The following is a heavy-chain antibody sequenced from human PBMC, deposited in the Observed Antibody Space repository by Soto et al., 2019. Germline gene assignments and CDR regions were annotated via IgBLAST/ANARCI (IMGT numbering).Heavy chain of an antibody. CDR3: ARGRIIVAGGFDP. Sequence: QVQLVQSGAEVKKPGASVKVSFKASGYTFTSYDIIWVRQATGQRLEWMGWMNPSTGNTDSAEKFQGRLTMTRNTSISTVYMELSSLSFEDTAVYYCARGRIIVAGGFDPWGQGTLVTVSS. CDR1: GYTFTSYD. V-gene: IGHV1-8*01. J-gene: IGHJ5*02. D-gene: IGHD6-19*01. CDR2: MNPSTGNT.